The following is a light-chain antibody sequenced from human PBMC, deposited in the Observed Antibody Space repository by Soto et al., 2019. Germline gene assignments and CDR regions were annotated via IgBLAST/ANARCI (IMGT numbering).Light chain of an antibody. CDR3: QQYNNWPFS. Sequence: IVMTQSPDTLSVSPWERATLPCRAGQGVTTNFAWYHQKSGQSPRLLIYDVSIRATGVPARFSATGSETDFTLTISGLQSGDSAVYFCQQYNNWPFSFGQGTRLEIK. J-gene: IGKJ5*01. CDR1: QGVTTN. CDR2: DVS. V-gene: IGKV3-15*01.